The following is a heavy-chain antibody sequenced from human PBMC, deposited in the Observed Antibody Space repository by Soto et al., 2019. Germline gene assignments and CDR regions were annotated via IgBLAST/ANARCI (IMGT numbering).Heavy chain of an antibody. Sequence: ETLSLTCAVSGYSISSSNWWGWIRQPPGKGLEWVGRIQSKADGGTAEYGTPLKGRATISRDDSTNTLDLLMNNLKTEDTGVYFCVRILQYFGAPRAYFDLWGRGTLVTVSS. J-gene: IGHJ2*01. CDR2: IQSKADGGTA. CDR1: GYSISSSNW. CDR3: VRILQYFGAPRAYFDL. D-gene: IGHD3-10*01. V-gene: IGHV3-15*01.